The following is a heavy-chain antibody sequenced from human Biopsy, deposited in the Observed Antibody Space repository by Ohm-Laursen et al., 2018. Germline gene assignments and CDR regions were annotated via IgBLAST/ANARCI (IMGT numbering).Heavy chain of an antibody. CDR1: GYTFISYD. Sequence: AASVKVSCKTSGYTFISYDMHWVRQAPGQGLEWMGVMTPIPTYAQMFQGRLTLTRDTSTRTVYMELSSLRSEDTAIYYCARRDSFDYWGQGALVTVSS. CDR3: ARRDSFDY. D-gene: IGHD2/OR15-2a*01. V-gene: IGHV1-46*01. J-gene: IGHJ4*02. CDR2: MTPIP.